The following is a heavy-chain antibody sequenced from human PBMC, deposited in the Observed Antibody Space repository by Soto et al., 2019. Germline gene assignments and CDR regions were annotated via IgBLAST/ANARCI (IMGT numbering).Heavy chain of an antibody. CDR2: IIPILGIA. J-gene: IGHJ6*02. CDR3: ARDRVGYCSGGSCPTYYGMDV. Sequence: GASVKVSCKASGGTFSSYTISWVRQAPGQGLEWMGRIIPILGIANYAQKFQGRVTMTRDTSTSTVYMELSSLRSEDTAVYYCARDRVGYCSGGSCPTYYGMDVWGQGTTVTVSS. V-gene: IGHV1-69*04. D-gene: IGHD2-15*01. CDR1: GGTFSSYT.